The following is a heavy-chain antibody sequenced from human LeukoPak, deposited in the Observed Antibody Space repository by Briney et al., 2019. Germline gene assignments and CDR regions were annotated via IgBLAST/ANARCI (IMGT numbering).Heavy chain of an antibody. CDR1: GYTFTSYA. CDR2: ITPSGGT. V-gene: IGHV1-2*02. D-gene: IGHD5-24*01. Sequence: ASVKVSCKASGYTFTSYAMHWVRQAPGQGLEWMGWITPSGGTNYPQKFQGRVAITRDTSITTAYMDLSRLTSDDTAVYYCARDRYGDGFALFDYWGQGALVTVSS. CDR3: ARDRYGDGFALFDY. J-gene: IGHJ4*02.